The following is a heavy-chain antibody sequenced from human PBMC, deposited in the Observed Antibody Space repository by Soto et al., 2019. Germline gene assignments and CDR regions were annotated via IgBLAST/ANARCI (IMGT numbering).Heavy chain of an antibody. D-gene: IGHD3-16*01. CDR3: ARVGFMITFGGVGGAFDI. J-gene: IGHJ3*02. CDR2: IYSGGST. Sequence: GGSLRLSCAASGFTVSSNYMSWVRQAPGKGLEWVSVIYSGGSTYYADSVKGRFTISRDNSKNTLYLQMNSLRAEDTAVYYCARVGFMITFGGVGGAFDIWGQGTMVTVSS. CDR1: GFTVSSNY. V-gene: IGHV3-66*01.